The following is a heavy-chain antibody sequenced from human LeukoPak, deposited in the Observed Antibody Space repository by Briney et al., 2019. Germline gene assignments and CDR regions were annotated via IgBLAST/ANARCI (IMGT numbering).Heavy chain of an antibody. D-gene: IGHD6-13*01. CDR3: ARDRGIAAADSFDY. Sequence: APVKVSCKASGYTLTGYHLHWVRQAPGQGLEWMGWINPNSGGTSYAQKFQGRVTMNTDTSISTAYMELSRLRSDDTAVYYCARDRGIAAADSFDYWGQGILVTVSS. J-gene: IGHJ4*02. CDR1: GYTLTGYH. V-gene: IGHV1-2*02. CDR2: INPNSGGT.